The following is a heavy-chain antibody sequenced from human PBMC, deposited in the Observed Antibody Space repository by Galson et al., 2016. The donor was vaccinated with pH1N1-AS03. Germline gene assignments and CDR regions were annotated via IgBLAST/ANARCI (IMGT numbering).Heavy chain of an antibody. D-gene: IGHD4-17*01. CDR1: GGSISSYY. CDR3: ARFPDYGDDVGY. J-gene: IGHJ4*02. V-gene: IGHV4-59*08. Sequence: TLSLTCTVSGGSISSYYWSWIRQPPGKRLEWIGYIFYNGTTNYNPSLKSRVTISVDTSKNQFSRRLTSVTAADTAVYYCARFPDYGDDVGYWGQGTLVTVSS. CDR2: IFYNGTT.